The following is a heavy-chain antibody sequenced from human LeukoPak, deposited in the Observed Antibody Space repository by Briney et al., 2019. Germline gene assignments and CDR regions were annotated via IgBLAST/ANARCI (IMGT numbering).Heavy chain of an antibody. V-gene: IGHV4-39*07. CDR3: ARGRWGFGY. CDR2: IYYSGST. CDR1: GGSISSSSYY. Sequence: KPSETLSLTCTVSGGSISSSSYYWGWIRQPPGKGLEWIGSIYYSGSTYYNPSLKSRVTISVDTSKNQFSLKLSSVTAADTAVYYCARGRWGFGYWGQGTLVTVSS. D-gene: IGHD7-27*01. J-gene: IGHJ4*02.